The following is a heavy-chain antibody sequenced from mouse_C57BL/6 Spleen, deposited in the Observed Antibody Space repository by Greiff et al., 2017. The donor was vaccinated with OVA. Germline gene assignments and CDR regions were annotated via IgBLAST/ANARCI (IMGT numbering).Heavy chain of an antibody. CDR1: GYAFTNYL. Sequence: VQLQQSGAELVRPGTSVKVSCKASGYAFTNYLIEWVKQRPGQGLEWIGVINPGSGGTNYNEKFKGKATLTADKSSSTTYMQLSSLTSEDSAVYFCAGGGIYYDYDGRFAYWGQGTLVTVSA. CDR2: INPGSGGT. J-gene: IGHJ3*01. V-gene: IGHV1-54*01. D-gene: IGHD2-4*01. CDR3: AGGGIYYDYDGRFAY.